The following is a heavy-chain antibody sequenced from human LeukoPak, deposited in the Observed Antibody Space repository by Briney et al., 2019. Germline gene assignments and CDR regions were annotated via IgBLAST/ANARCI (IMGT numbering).Heavy chain of an antibody. CDR2: INPSGGST. CDR3: ARDIGKWELHNEYFQH. Sequence: ASVKVSCKASGYTFTSYYMHWVRQAPGQGLEWMGIINPSGGSTSYAQKFQGRVTMTRDTSTSTVYTELSSLRSEDTAVYYCARDIGKWELHNEYFQHWGQGTLVTVSS. J-gene: IGHJ1*01. V-gene: IGHV1-46*01. CDR1: GYTFTSYY. D-gene: IGHD1-26*01.